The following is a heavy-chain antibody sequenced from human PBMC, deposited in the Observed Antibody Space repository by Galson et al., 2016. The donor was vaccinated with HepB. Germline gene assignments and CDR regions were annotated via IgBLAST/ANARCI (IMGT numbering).Heavy chain of an antibody. Sequence: SLRLSCAASGFTFTTYGMHWVRRAPGKGLESVAIISFDGTNKYYADSVKGRFTIARDNSKNTLYLQMNSLRPEDTAVYHCAKDRGYYAMDVWGQGTTVTVSS. CDR3: AKDRGYYAMDV. CDR2: ISFDGTNK. J-gene: IGHJ6*02. CDR1: GFTFTTYG. V-gene: IGHV3-30*18. D-gene: IGHD3-10*01.